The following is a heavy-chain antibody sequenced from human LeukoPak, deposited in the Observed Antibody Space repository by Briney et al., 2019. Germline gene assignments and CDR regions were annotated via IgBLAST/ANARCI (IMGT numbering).Heavy chain of an antibody. CDR2: ISDSSFYI. V-gene: IGHV3-21*04. D-gene: IGHD6-13*01. CDR1: GFTFSSYS. CDR3: ASWSIAAAGTGFDP. J-gene: IGHJ5*02. Sequence: GGSLRLSCAASGFTFSSYSMSWVRQAPGKGLEWVSSISDSSFYIYYADSVEGRFTISRDNAKNSLYLQMNSLRAADTAVYYCASWSIAAAGTGFDPWGQGTLVTVSS.